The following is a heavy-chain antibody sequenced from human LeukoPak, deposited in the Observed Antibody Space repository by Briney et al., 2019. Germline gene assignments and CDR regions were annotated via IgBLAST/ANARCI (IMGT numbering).Heavy chain of an antibody. V-gene: IGHV4-59*08. CDR2: IYYSGST. Sequence: KSSETLSLTCTVSGGSITSYYWSWIRQPPGKGLEWIGYIYYSGSTNYNPSLKSRVTTSVDTSKNQFSLKLSSVTAADTAVYYCARRINYFDYWGQGILVTVSS. CDR1: GGSITSYY. J-gene: IGHJ4*02. CDR3: ARRINYFDY. D-gene: IGHD2-15*01.